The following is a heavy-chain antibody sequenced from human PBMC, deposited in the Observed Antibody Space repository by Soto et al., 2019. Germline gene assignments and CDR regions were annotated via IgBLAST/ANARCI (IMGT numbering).Heavy chain of an antibody. J-gene: IGHJ6*03. V-gene: IGHV1-69*02. CDR1: AGTFSSYT. CDR2: IIPILGIA. CDR3: ARGRRETSFPYYYYYMDV. D-gene: IGHD2-2*01. Sequence: ASVKVSCKDSAGTFSSYTISWVRQAPGQWLEWMGRIIPILGIANYAQKFQCRVTITGDKSTSTAYMELSSLRYEDTAVYYCARGRRETSFPYYYYYMDVWGKGTTVTVSS.